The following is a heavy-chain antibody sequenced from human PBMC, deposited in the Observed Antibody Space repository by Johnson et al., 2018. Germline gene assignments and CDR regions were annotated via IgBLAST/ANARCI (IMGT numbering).Heavy chain of an antibody. CDR3: AGATYDYDSGGSPDAFDI. Sequence: QVQLVESGGGVVQPGRSLRLSCAASGFSFRSYAMHWVRQAPGKGLEWVTVISYDGSNKYYTDSVKGRFTISRENSKNTLNLQMNSLRAADTAVYYCAGATYDYDSGGSPDAFDIWGQGTMVTVSS. D-gene: IGHD3-22*01. V-gene: IGHV3-30*04. CDR1: GFSFRSYA. J-gene: IGHJ3*02. CDR2: ISYDGSNK.